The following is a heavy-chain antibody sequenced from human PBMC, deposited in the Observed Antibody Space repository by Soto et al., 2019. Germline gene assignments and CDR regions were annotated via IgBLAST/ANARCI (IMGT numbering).Heavy chain of an antibody. D-gene: IGHD2-15*01. Sequence: QITLKESGPTLVKPTQTLTLTCTFSGFSLSTSGVGVGWIRQPPGKALEWLALIYWDDDKRYSPSLKSRLTNTKDTSKTQVVLTITNMDPVDTATYYCAHRPSYCSGGSCYSGFDYWGQGTLVTVSS. CDR3: AHRPSYCSGGSCYSGFDY. CDR1: GFSLSTSGVG. CDR2: IYWDDDK. V-gene: IGHV2-5*02. J-gene: IGHJ4*02.